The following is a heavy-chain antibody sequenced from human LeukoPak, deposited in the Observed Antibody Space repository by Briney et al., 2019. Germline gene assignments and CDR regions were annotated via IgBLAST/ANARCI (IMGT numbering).Heavy chain of an antibody. CDR2: ISGDSRTI. CDR3: ARDRHSSVDY. Sequence: GGSLRLSCAASGFTFSNFAMTWVRQAPGKGLEWLSYISGDSRTIYYPDSVKGRFTISRDNAKNSLYLQLISLRAEDTAVYYCARDRHSSVDYWGQGALVTVSS. CDR1: GFTFSNFA. D-gene: IGHD3-22*01. V-gene: IGHV3-48*01. J-gene: IGHJ4*02.